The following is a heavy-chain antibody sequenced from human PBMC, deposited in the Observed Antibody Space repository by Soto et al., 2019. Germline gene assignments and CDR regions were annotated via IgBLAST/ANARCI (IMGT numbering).Heavy chain of an antibody. CDR3: ARDRPHYGSGSYAVESLDY. CDR1: GGSISSGGYY. V-gene: IGHV4-31*03. Sequence: QVQLQESGPGLVKPSQTLSLTCIVSGGSISSGGYYWSWIRQHPGKGLEWIGYIYYSGSTYYNPSLKSRVTISVGTSKNQFSLKLRSVTAADTAVYYCARDRPHYGSGSYAVESLDYWGQGTLVTVSS. CDR2: IYYSGST. J-gene: IGHJ4*02. D-gene: IGHD3-10*01.